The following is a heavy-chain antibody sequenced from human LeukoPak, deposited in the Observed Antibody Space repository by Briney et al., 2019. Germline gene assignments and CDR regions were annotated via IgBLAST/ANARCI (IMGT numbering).Heavy chain of an antibody. CDR2: ISYDGSNK. CDR1: GFTFSSYA. D-gene: IGHD3-22*01. J-gene: IGHJ4*02. V-gene: IGHV3-30*04. CDR3: ARNVYYYDSSGYYPYYFDY. Sequence: PGRSLRLSCAASGFTFSSYAMHWVRQAPGKGLEWVAVISYDGSNKYYADSVKGRFTISRDNSKNTLYLQMNSLRAEDTAVYYCARNVYYYDSSGYYPYYFDYWGQGTLVTVSS.